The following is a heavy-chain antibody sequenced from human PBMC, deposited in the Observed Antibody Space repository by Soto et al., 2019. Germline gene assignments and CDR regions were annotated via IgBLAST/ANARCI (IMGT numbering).Heavy chain of an antibody. CDR3: AKAGGAAGTVDYFDY. D-gene: IGHD6-13*01. CDR1: GFTFSNYA. J-gene: IGHJ4*02. Sequence: GGSLRLSCAASGFTFSNYAINWVRQSPGKGLGWVSVISGSVGSTYYADSVKGRFTITRDNSKNTLYLQMNSLRAEDTAVYYCAKAGGAAGTVDYFDYWGQGTLVTVS. CDR2: ISGSVGST. V-gene: IGHV3-23*01.